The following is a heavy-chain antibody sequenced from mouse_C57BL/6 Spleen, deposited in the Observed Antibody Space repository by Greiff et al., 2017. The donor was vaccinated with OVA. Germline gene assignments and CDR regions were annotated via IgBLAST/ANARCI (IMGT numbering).Heavy chain of an antibody. J-gene: IGHJ2*01. D-gene: IGHD4-1*01. CDR1: GYTFTDYN. V-gene: IGHV1-22*01. CDR3: ARDWDGPFDY. Sequence: EVKLVESGPELVKPGASVKMSCKASGYTFTDYNMHWVKQSHGKSLEWIGYINPNNGGTSYNQKFKGKATLTVNKSSSTAYMELRSLTSEDSAVYYCARDWDGPFDYWGKGTTLTVSS. CDR2: INPNNGGT.